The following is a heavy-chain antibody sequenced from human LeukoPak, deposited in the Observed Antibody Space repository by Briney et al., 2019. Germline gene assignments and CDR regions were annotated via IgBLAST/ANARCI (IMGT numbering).Heavy chain of an antibody. Sequence: SVKVSCKASGGTFSSYAISWVRQTPGQGLEWMGGIIPIFGTANYAQKFQGRVTITTDESTSTAYMELSSLRSEDTAVYYCARDYGDYSGDWFDPWGQGTLVTVSS. CDR3: ARDYGDYSGDWFDP. CDR2: IIPIFGTA. J-gene: IGHJ5*02. D-gene: IGHD4-17*01. V-gene: IGHV1-69*05. CDR1: GGTFSSYA.